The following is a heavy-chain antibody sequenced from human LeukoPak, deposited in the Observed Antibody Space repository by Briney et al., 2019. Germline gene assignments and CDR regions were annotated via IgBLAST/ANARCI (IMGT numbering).Heavy chain of an antibody. D-gene: IGHD1-26*01. CDR1: GFTFDNYA. CDR2: ISNDGTNK. Sequence: GTSLRLSCAASGFTFDNYAMHWVRQAPGKGLEWVALISNDGTNKYYAGSVKGRFTMSRDNSKSTVYLQVNSLRAEDTAVYYCAVGLTIWGQGTMVTVSS. J-gene: IGHJ3*02. CDR3: AVGLTI. V-gene: IGHV3-30-3*01.